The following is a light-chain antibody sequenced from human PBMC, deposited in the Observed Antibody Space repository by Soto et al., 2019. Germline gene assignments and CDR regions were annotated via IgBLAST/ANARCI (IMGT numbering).Light chain of an antibody. CDR2: DAS. V-gene: IGKV1-33*01. CDR1: QEISNY. J-gene: IGKJ4*01. Sequence: DIQMTQSPSSLSASVGDRVTITCQASQEISNYLNWYQQKPGKPPKLLIYDASNLETGVPSRFSGSGSGTDFTFTISSLQPEDIATYYCQQYDNLLTLTFGGGTKVEIK. CDR3: QQYDNLLTLT.